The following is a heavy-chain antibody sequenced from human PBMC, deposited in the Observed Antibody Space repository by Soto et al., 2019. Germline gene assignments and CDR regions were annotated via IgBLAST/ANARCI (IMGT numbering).Heavy chain of an antibody. CDR2: IWYDGSNE. D-gene: IGHD3-22*01. CDR3: ARDDYDSSGYYYVDY. V-gene: IGHV3-33*01. J-gene: IGHJ4*02. CDR1: GFTFSSYG. Sequence: GSLRLSCAASGFTFSSYGMHWVRQAPGKGLEWVAVIWYDGSNEYYADSLKGRFTISRDNSKKTLYLQVNSLRAEDTAVYFCARDDYDSSGYYYVDYWGQGT.